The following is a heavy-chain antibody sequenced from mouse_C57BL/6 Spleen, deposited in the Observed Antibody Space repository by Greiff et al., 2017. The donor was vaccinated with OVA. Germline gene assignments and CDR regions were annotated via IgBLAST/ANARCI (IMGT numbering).Heavy chain of an antibody. V-gene: IGHV1-81*01. Sequence: VKLMESGAELARPGASVKLSCKASGYTFTSYGISWVKQRTGQGLEWIGEIYPRSGNTYYNEKFKGKATLTADKSSSTAYMELRSLTSEDSAVYFCARCYYGSSGDYWGQGTTLTVSS. J-gene: IGHJ2*01. CDR2: IYPRSGNT. D-gene: IGHD1-1*01. CDR1: GYTFTSYG. CDR3: ARCYYGSSGDY.